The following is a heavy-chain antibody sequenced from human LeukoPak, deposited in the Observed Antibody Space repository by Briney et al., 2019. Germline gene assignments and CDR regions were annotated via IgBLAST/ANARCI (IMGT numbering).Heavy chain of an antibody. D-gene: IGHD1-26*01. CDR1: GFTFSSYA. CDR3: AKENPVGGTNYFDY. Sequence: GGSLRLSCAASGFTFSSYAMSWVRQAPGKGLEWVSAISGGGGSTHYADSVKGRFTISRDNSKNTLYLQMSSLRAGDTAVYYCAKENPVGGTNYFDYWGQGTLVTVPS. V-gene: IGHV3-23*01. J-gene: IGHJ4*02. CDR2: ISGGGGST.